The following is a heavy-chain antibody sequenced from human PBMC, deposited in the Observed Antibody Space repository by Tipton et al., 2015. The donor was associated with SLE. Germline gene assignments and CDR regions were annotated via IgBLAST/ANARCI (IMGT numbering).Heavy chain of an antibody. Sequence: TLSLTCTVSGGSISSSSYSWGWIRQPPGKGLEYIGSIYYTGNTYYNPFLKSRVTISVDTSKNQFSLNLYSVTAADTAVYYCARIIAGHGDAFDVWGQGTMVTVSS. CDR2: IYYTGNT. CDR3: ARIIAGHGDAFDV. J-gene: IGHJ3*01. CDR1: GGSISSSSYS. V-gene: IGHV4-39*07.